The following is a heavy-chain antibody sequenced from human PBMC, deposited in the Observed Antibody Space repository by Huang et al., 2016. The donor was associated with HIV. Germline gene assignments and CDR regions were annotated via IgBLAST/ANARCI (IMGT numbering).Heavy chain of an antibody. CDR1: GGSFSGYY. J-gene: IGHJ6*03. V-gene: IGHV4-34*01. Sequence: QVQLQQWGAGLLRPSETLSLTCAVYGGSFSGYYGTGIRQPPGKGLEWSGEINHREGTNYNPSLKSLVTISVDTSRNQFSLTLTSVTAADTAVYYCARGQGGYYYYYMDVWGKGTTVTVSS. CDR3: ARGQGGYYYYYMDV. CDR2: INHREGT.